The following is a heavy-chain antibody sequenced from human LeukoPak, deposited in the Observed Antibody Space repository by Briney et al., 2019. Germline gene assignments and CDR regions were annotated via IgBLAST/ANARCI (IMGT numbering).Heavy chain of an antibody. V-gene: IGHV1-69*06. Sequence: GASVKVSCKASGYTFTSYGISWVRQAPRQGLEWMGGIIPIFGTANYAQKFQGRVTITADKSTSTAYMELSSLRSEDTAVYYCAGAAGPSGRGDYWGQGTLVTVSS. J-gene: IGHJ4*02. CDR2: IIPIFGTA. D-gene: IGHD3-10*01. CDR3: AGAAGPSGRGDY. CDR1: GYTFTSYG.